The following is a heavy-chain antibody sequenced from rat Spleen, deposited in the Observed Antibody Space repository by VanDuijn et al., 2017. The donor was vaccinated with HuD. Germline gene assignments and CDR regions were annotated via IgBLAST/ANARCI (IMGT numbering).Heavy chain of an antibody. V-gene: IGHV5S13*01. Sequence: EVQLVESGGGLVQPGRSMKLSCVPSGFTFSNYGMAWVRQAPKKGLEWVAYISYDGGRTYYRDSVKGRFTISRHNAKTTQYLQMDSLRSEDTATYYCARRHYDGAYGYFDFWGPGTMVTVSS. CDR2: ISYDGGRT. D-gene: IGHD1-12*02. J-gene: IGHJ1*01. CDR1: GFTFSNYG. CDR3: ARRHYDGAYGYFDF.